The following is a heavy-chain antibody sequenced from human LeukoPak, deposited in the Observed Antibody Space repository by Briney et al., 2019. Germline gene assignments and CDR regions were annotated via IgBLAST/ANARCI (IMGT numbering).Heavy chain of an antibody. J-gene: IGHJ4*02. CDR2: IDASGRR. CDR1: GASITSYS. D-gene: IGHD4-17*01. CDR3: AREYGDFDH. Sequence: SETLSLTCSVSGASITSYSWSWIRESAGKGLEWIGRIDASGRRNYNSSLKSRVTMSLDTSKNQFSLKVTSVTAADTAVYYCAREYGDFDHWGQGTLVTVSS. V-gene: IGHV4-4*07.